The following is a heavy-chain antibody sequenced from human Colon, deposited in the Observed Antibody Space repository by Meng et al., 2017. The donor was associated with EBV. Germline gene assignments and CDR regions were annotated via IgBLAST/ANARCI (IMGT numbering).Heavy chain of an antibody. Sequence: QVQLQEPGLGLLKPSGTLSLTCGASSVSIRSNIRWTWVRQPPGKGLEWIGDIDDSGSTNYNPSLNSRISISLDKSKNHFSLKVNSVTAADTAVYYCARGKQDAWELLAYWGQGALVTVSS. D-gene: IGHD1-26*01. CDR2: IDDSGST. J-gene: IGHJ4*02. CDR3: ARGKQDAWELLAY. CDR1: SVSIRSNIR. V-gene: IGHV4-4*02.